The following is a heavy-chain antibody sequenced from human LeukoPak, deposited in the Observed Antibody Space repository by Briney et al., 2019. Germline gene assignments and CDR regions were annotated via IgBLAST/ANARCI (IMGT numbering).Heavy chain of an antibody. CDR1: GFTYSSYA. CDR2: LSYEGSKK. V-gene: IGHV3-30*01. CDR3: ARYAVATTLGGGVDY. D-gene: IGHD5-12*01. J-gene: IGHJ4*02. Sequence: PGRSLRLSCAASGFTYSSYAMHWVRQAPGKGLEWVGVLSYEGSKKYYADPVKAGFTIPRENPKNTLYLKMKNRRAEERRVYYCARYAVATTLGGGVDYWGEGTLVTVSS.